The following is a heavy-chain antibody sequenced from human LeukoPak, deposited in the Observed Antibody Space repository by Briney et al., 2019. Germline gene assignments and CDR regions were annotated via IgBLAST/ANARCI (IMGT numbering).Heavy chain of an antibody. V-gene: IGHV1-18*01. CDR3: AKSPYFYNSGRSVDV. J-gene: IGHJ6*04. CDR1: GYTFTSYG. CDR2: ISAYNGNT. Sequence: GASVKVSCKASGYTFTSYGISWVRQAPGQGLEWMGWISAYNGNTNYAQKLQGRVTMTTDTSTSTAYMELRSLRSDDTAVYYCAKSPYFYNSGRSVDVWGKGTTVTVSS. D-gene: IGHD3-10*01.